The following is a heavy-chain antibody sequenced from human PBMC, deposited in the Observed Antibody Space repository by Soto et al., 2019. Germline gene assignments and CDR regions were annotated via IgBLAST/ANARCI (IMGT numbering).Heavy chain of an antibody. CDR3: ARGEGALEDYYYYYMDV. V-gene: IGHV1-69*02. J-gene: IGHJ6*03. D-gene: IGHD1-1*01. CDR1: GGTFSSYT. Sequence: ASVKVSCKASGGTFSSYTISWVRQAPGQGLEWMGRIIPILGIANYAQKFQGRVTITADKSTSTAYMELSSLRSEDTAVYYCARGEGALEDYYYYYMDVWGKGTTVTVSS. CDR2: IIPILGIA.